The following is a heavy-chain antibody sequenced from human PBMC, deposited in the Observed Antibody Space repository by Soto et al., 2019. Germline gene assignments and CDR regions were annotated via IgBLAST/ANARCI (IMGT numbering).Heavy chain of an antibody. Sequence: PSETLSLTCAVSGGSISSSNWWSWVRQPPGKGLEWIGEIYHSGSTNYNPSLKSRVTISVDKSKNQFSLKLSSVTAADTAVYYCARIYYGSGSYGYYYYGMDVWGQGTTVTVSS. CDR3: ARIYYGSGSYGYYYYGMDV. D-gene: IGHD3-10*01. J-gene: IGHJ6*02. CDR2: IYHSGST. CDR1: GGSISSSNW. V-gene: IGHV4-4*02.